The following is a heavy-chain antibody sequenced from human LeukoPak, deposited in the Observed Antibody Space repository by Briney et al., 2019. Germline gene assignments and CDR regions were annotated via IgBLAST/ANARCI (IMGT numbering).Heavy chain of an antibody. Sequence: ASVKVSCRASGYTFTSYAMHWVRQAPGQRLEWMGWINAGNGNTKYSQKFQGRVTITRDTSASTAYTELSSLRSEDTAVYYCARAPSNYCSSTSCLYGMDVWGQGTTVTVSS. CDR1: GYTFTSYA. J-gene: IGHJ6*02. D-gene: IGHD2-2*01. V-gene: IGHV1-3*01. CDR2: INAGNGNT. CDR3: ARAPSNYCSSTSCLYGMDV.